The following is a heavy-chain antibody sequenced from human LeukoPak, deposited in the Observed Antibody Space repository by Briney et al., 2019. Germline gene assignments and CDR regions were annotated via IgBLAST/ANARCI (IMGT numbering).Heavy chain of an antibody. D-gene: IGHD3-22*01. J-gene: IGHJ3*02. CDR3: ARRHYYDSVNM. Sequence: PSETLSLTCAVYGGSFSGYYWSWIRQPPGKGLEWIGEINHSASTNYNPSLKSRVTISVDTSNNHFSLKLSSVTAADTAVYYCARRHYYDSVNMWGQGTMVTVSS. CDR1: GGSFSGYY. V-gene: IGHV4-34*01. CDR2: INHSAST.